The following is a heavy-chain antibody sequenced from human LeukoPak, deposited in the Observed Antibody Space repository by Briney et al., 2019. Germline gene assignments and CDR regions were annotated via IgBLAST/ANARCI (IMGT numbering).Heavy chain of an antibody. CDR3: VIPGRGSRMPFDY. D-gene: IGHD3-10*01. Sequence: GGSLRLSCAASGFTFSSYSMNWVRQAPGKGLEWVSSISSSSSYIYYADSVKGRFTISRDNAKNSLYLQMNSLRAEDTAVYYCVIPGRGSRMPFDYWGQGTLVTVSS. J-gene: IGHJ4*02. CDR1: GFTFSSYS. V-gene: IGHV3-21*01. CDR2: ISSSSSYI.